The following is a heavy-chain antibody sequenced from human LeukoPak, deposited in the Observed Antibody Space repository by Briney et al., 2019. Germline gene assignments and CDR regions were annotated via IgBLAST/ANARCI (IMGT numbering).Heavy chain of an antibody. J-gene: IGHJ4*02. CDR2: IYTSGST. CDR1: GDSISSGSYD. CDR3: ARWDSSAYYGFDY. D-gene: IGHD3-22*01. V-gene: IGHV4-61*02. Sequence: SQTLSLTCTVSGDSISSGSYDWNWIRQPAGKGLEWIGRIYTSGSTNYNPSLKSRVTISIDTSNNQFSLKLSSVTAADTSVYYCARWDSSAYYGFDYWGQGTLVTVSS.